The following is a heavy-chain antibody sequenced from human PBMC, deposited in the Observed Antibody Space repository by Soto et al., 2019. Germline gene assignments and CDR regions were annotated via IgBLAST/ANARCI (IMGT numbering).Heavy chain of an antibody. V-gene: IGHV4-39*01. CDR1: GGSISSSSYY. Sequence: QLQLQESGPGLVKPSETLSLTCTVSGGSISSSSYYWGWIRQPPGKGLEWIGSSYYSGSTYYNPSLQNRVTISVDTSKNQFSLKLSSVTAADTAVYYCARHLIILYYFDYWGQGTLVTVSS. D-gene: IGHD3-10*01. CDR3: ARHLIILYYFDY. CDR2: SYYSGST. J-gene: IGHJ4*02.